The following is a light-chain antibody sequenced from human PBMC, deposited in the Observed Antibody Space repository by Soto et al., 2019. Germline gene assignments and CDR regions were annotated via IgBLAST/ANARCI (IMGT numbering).Light chain of an antibody. V-gene: IGKV1-39*01. CDR2: AAS. Sequence: DIQMTQSPSSLSASVGDRVTITCRTSHSFSSYLTGYPQNPGKAPKLLIYAASSLASGVPSRFSGSRSGTDFTLTISSLQPEDFATEYWQQNYSTPWTFGQGTTVESK. CDR3: QQNYSTPWT. J-gene: IGKJ1*01. CDR1: HSFSSY.